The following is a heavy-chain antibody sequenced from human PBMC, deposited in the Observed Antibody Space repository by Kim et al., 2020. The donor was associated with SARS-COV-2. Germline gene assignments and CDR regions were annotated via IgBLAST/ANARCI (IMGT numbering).Heavy chain of an antibody. D-gene: IGHD3-10*01. V-gene: IGHV4-34*01. CDR2: INHSGST. CDR1: GGSFSGYY. J-gene: IGHJ4*02. CDR3: ARGDYGSGEIDY. Sequence: SETLSLTCAVYGGSFSGYYWSWIRQPPGKGLEWIGEINHSGSTNYNPSLKSRVTISVDTSKNQFSLKLSSVTAADTAVYYCARGDYGSGEIDYWGQGTLV.